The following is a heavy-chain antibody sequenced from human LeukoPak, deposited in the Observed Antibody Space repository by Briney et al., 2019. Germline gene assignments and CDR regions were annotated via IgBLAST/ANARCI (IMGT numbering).Heavy chain of an antibody. V-gene: IGHV4-30-2*01. CDR3: AREPLTGTTFYFDY. D-gene: IGHD1-7*01. CDR2: VYVGGST. Sequence: SETVSLTCTVSGGSINSGNYYWTWIRQPPGKGLEWIGYVYVGGSTFYNPSLKSRVTISVDSSKNQFSLKLTSVTAADTAVYYCAREPLTGTTFYFDYWGQGTLVTVSS. CDR1: GGSINSGNYY. J-gene: IGHJ4*02.